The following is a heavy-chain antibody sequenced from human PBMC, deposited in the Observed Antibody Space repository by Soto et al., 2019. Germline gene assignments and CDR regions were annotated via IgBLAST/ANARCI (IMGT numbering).Heavy chain of an antibody. D-gene: IGHD2-2*01. Sequence: QMQLVQSGPEVKKPGTSVKVSCKASGFTFTSSAVQWVRQARGQRLEWIGWIVVGSGNTNYAQKFQERVTITRDMSTSTAYMELSSLRSEDTAVYYCAADRSNGDNWFDPWGQGTLVTGSS. J-gene: IGHJ5*02. CDR3: AADRSNGDNWFDP. CDR1: GFTFTSSA. CDR2: IVVGSGNT. V-gene: IGHV1-58*01.